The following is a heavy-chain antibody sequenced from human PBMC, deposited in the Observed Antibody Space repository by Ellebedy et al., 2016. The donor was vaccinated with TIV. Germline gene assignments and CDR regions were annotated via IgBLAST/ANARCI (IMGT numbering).Heavy chain of an antibody. V-gene: IGHV3-7*03. Sequence: PGGSLRLSCAASGFTFSDYWMSWVRQAPGKGLEWVANIKKDGSEKYYVDSVKGRFTISRDNAKNSLYLQMNSLRAEDTAVYYCARGTWTRGSWGQGTLVTASS. CDR2: IKKDGSEK. CDR3: ARGTWTRGS. D-gene: IGHD3/OR15-3a*01. CDR1: GFTFSDYW. J-gene: IGHJ5*02.